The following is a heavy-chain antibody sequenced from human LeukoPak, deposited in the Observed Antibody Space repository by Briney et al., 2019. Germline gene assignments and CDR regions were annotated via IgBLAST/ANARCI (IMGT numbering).Heavy chain of an antibody. CDR3: ARLVEISTVAGTYYFDY. Sequence: PSGTLSLTCAVSGGSISSSNWWSWVRQPPGKGLEWIGEIYHSGSTNYNPSLKSRVTISVDKSKNQFSLKLSSVTAADTAVYYCARLVEISTVAGTYYFDYWGQGTLVTVSS. V-gene: IGHV4-4*02. CDR2: IYHSGST. CDR1: GGSISSSNW. D-gene: IGHD6-19*01. J-gene: IGHJ4*02.